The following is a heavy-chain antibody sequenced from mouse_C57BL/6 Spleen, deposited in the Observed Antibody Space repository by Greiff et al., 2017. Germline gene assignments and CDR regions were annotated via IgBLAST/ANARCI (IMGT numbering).Heavy chain of an antibody. CDR1: GYTFTSYW. CDR3: ARSPYEKFNYYAMDY. Sequence: QVQLQQPGTELVKPGASVKLSCKASGYTFTSYWMHWVKQRPGQGLEWIGNINPSNGGTNYNEKFKSKATLTVDKSSSTAYMQLSSLTSEDSAVYYCARSPYEKFNYYAMDYWGQGTSVTVSS. D-gene: IGHD2-3*01. CDR2: INPSNGGT. V-gene: IGHV1-53*01. J-gene: IGHJ4*01.